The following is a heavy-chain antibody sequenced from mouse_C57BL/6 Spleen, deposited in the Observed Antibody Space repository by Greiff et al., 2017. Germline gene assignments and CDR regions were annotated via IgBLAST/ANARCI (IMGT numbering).Heavy chain of an antibody. Sequence: VQLQQSGPELVKPGASVKISCKASGYAFSSSWMNWVKQRPGKGLEWIGRIYPGDGDTNYNGKFKGKATLTADKSSSTAYMQLSSLTSEDSAVYFCARGTAQGRFGYWGQGTLVTVSA. CDR1: GYAFSSSW. CDR3: ARGTAQGRFGY. D-gene: IGHD3-2*02. V-gene: IGHV1-82*01. J-gene: IGHJ3*01. CDR2: IYPGDGDT.